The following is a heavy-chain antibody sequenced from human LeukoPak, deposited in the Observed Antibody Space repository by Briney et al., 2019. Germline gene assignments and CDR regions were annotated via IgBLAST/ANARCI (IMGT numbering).Heavy chain of an antibody. CDR2: IYYSGST. CDR1: GVSIRSSYYY. Sequence: PSETLSLTCTVSGVSIRSSYYYWGWIRQPPGKGLEWIGSIYYSGSTYYNPSLKSRVTISVDRSKNQFSLKLSSVTAADTAVYYCARGVQYVVSQHGNWFDPWGQGTLVTVSS. V-gene: IGHV4-39*07. J-gene: IGHJ5*02. CDR3: ARGVQYVVSQHGNWFDP. D-gene: IGHD1-1*01.